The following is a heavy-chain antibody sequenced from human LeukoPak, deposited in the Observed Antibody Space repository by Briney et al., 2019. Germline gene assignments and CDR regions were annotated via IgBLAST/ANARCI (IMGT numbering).Heavy chain of an antibody. CDR3: ARSSRARAFDI. V-gene: IGHV4-34*01. D-gene: IGHD2-2*01. CDR1: GGSFSGYY. J-gene: IGHJ3*02. CDR2: INHSVIT. Sequence: SETLSLTCAVYGGSFSGYYWSWIRQPPGKGLEWIGEINHSVITNYNPSLKSRVTIPVDTSKNQFSLKLSSVTAADTAVYYCARSSRARAFDIWGQGTMVTVSS.